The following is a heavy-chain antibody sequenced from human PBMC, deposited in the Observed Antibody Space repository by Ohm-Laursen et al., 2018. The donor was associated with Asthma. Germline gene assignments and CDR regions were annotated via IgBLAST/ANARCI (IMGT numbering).Heavy chain of an antibody. J-gene: IGHJ4*02. D-gene: IGHD3-10*01. CDR3: ARDHYYSSGTYFDY. V-gene: IGHV1-69*17. CDR1: GGTFSSYA. CDR2: IIPIFGIA. Sequence: SSVKVSCKASGGTFSSYAISWVRQAPGQGLEWMGGIIPIFGIANYAQKFQGRVTITADKSTSTAYMELSSLRAEDTAVYYCARDHYYSSGTYFDYWGQGTLVTVSS.